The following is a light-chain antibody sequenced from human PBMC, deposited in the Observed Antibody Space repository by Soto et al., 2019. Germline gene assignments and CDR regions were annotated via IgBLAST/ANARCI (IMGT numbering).Light chain of an antibody. CDR2: TAS. CDR3: LEYNGAPCT. J-gene: IGKJ1*01. V-gene: IGKV1-27*01. Sequence: DIQMTQSPASLSASVGDRVTITCRASQGIDDHLARYHQKPGKVPKLLIYTASTLQSGVPSRFSGSGSGTDFTLTISSRQPEDVATYYCLEYNGAPCTFGQGTKVEIK. CDR1: QGIDDH.